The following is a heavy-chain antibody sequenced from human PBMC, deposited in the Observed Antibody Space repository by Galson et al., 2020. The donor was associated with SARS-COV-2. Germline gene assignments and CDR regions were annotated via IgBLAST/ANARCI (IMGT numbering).Heavy chain of an antibody. Sequence: SQTLSLTCTVSGYSVSTTNYWGWVRQPPGRGLEWIGSVYPSGTTYYNPSLKSRVTISVDTSKNQFSLRLDSVTAADTALYYCARQGVNMIVLVTVPGWFFDLWGRGTLVTVSS. CDR2: VYPSGTT. CDR1: GYSVSTTNY. J-gene: IGHJ2*01. D-gene: IGHD3-22*01. CDR3: ARQGVNMIVLVTVPGWFFDL. V-gene: IGHV4-38-2*02.